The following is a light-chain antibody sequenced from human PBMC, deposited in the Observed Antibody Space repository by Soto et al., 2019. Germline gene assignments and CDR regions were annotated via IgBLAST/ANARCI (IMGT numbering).Light chain of an antibody. Sequence: QSVLTQPASVSGSPGQSITNSCTGTSSDIGGYNLVSWYQHHPGKAPKLLIYEATKRPSGVSDRFSGSRSGNTASLTISPLQSEDEADYSCYSFAGSATFVFGGGTKLTVL. CDR1: SSDIGGYNL. CDR3: YSFAGSATFV. J-gene: IGLJ2*01. V-gene: IGLV2-23*02. CDR2: EAT.